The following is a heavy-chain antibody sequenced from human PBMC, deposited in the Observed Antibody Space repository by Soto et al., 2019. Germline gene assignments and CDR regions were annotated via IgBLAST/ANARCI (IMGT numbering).Heavy chain of an antibody. CDR1: GFTFSNYA. CDR3: AKVVGPTRYDAFDI. CDR2: ISGSGST. J-gene: IGHJ3*02. Sequence: PGGSLRLSCAASGFTFSNYAMSWVRQGPWKGLEWVSAISGSGSTYYTDSAKGRFTISRDNSKNTLYLQMNSLRAEDTAVYYCAKVVGPTRYDAFDIWGQGTMVTVSS. D-gene: IGHD1-26*01. V-gene: IGHV3-23*01.